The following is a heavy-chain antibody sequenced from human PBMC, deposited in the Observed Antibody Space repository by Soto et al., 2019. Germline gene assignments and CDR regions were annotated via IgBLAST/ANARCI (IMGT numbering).Heavy chain of an antibody. J-gene: IGHJ4*01. V-gene: IGHV4-4*02. CDR1: GGSISSSDW. CDR2: IYHSGST. CDR3: ARGAPYLLGATRFES. Sequence: PSETLALTCAVSGGSISSSDWCRWVRQPPGKGLEWIGEIYHSGSTNYNPSLKRRVTISVDKSKNQFSLKLSSVTAADTAVYYCARGAPYLLGATRFESWVHATLATVPS. D-gene: IGHD1-26*01.